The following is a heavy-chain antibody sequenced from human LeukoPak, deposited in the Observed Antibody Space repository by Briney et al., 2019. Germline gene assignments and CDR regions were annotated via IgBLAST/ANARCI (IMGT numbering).Heavy chain of an antibody. V-gene: IGHV3-23*01. J-gene: IGHJ4*02. Sequence: GGSLRPSCAASGFTFSNYAMSWVRQAPGKGLERVSVVSGSGGSTYYADSVKGRFTISRDNSKNTLYLQMNSLRAEDTAVYYCAKVSVPTTNSAPFDHWGQGTQVTVSS. D-gene: IGHD4-11*01. CDR2: VSGSGGST. CDR3: AKVSVPTTNSAPFDH. CDR1: GFTFSNYA.